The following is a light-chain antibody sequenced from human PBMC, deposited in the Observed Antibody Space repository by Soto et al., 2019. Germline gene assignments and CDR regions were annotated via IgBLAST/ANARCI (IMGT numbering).Light chain of an antibody. CDR3: QTWDTGIL. V-gene: IGLV4-69*01. CDR2: LNSDGSH. J-gene: IGLJ3*02. CDR1: SGHSSYA. Sequence: QSVLTQSPSASASLGASVKLTCTLSSGHSSYAIAWHQQQPEKGPPYLMKLNSDGSHNKGDGLPDRFSGSSSGAERYLTISSLQSADEADYYCQTWDTGILFGGGTKLTVL.